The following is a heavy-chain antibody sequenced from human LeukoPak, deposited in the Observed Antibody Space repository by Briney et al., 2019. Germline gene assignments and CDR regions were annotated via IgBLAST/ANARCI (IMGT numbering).Heavy chain of an antibody. Sequence: SETLSLTCAVYGGSFSGYYWSWIRQPPGKGLEWIGEINHSGSTNYNPSLESRVTISVDTSKNQFSLKLSSVTAADTAVYYCARVGGTYYFDYWGQGTLVTVSS. CDR1: GGSFSGYY. J-gene: IGHJ4*02. D-gene: IGHD1-1*01. CDR3: ARVGGTYYFDY. CDR2: INHSGST. V-gene: IGHV4-34*01.